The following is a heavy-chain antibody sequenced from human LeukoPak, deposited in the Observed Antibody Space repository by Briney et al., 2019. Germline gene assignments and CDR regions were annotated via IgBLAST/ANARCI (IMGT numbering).Heavy chain of an antibody. CDR3: GRDVSDTVVVITHSFDF. J-gene: IGHJ4*02. CDR1: GFTFNSYG. CDR2: IRHDGTNK. V-gene: IGHV3-30*02. D-gene: IGHD3-22*01. Sequence: GGSLRLSCAASGFTFNSYGMYWVRRAPGKGLEWVAFIRHDGTNKYYADSVKGRFTISRDNSKNTLFLQMSSLRVEDTAVYYCGRDVSDTVVVITHSFDFWGQGTLVTVSS.